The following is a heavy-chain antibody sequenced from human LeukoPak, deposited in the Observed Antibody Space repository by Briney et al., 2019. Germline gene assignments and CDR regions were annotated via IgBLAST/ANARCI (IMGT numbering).Heavy chain of an antibody. D-gene: IGHD3-22*01. CDR1: GFTFSSYW. Sequence: GGSLRLSCAASGFTFSSYWMHWVRQAPGKGLVWASRINSDGSSTSYADSVKGRFTISRDNAKNTLYLQMNSLRAEDAAVYYCARDIFGTYYYDSSGYYPPGYWGQGTLVTVSS. CDR2: INSDGSST. J-gene: IGHJ4*02. CDR3: ARDIFGTYYYDSSGYYPPGY. V-gene: IGHV3-74*01.